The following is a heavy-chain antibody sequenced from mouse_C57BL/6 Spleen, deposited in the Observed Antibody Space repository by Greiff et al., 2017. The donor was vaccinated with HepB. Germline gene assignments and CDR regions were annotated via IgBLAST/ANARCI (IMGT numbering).Heavy chain of an antibody. CDR2: ISDGGSYT. D-gene: IGHD1-1*01. V-gene: IGHV5-4*01. CDR1: GFTFSSYA. Sequence: EVKLMESGGGLVKPGGSLKLSCAASGFTFSSYAMSWVRQTPEKRLEWVATISDGGSYTYYPDNVKGRFTISRDNAKNNLYLQMSHLKSEDTAMYYCARDITFHFDYWGQGTTLTVSS. J-gene: IGHJ2*01. CDR3: ARDITFHFDY.